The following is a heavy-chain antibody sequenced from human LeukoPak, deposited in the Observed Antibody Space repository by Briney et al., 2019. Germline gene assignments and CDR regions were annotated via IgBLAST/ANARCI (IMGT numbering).Heavy chain of an antibody. Sequence: ASVKVSCKVSGYTLTELSMHWVRQAPGKRLERRGGFDPEDGETIYAQKLQGRVTMTEDTSTDTAYMELSSLRSEDTAVYYCATSVVPYCSGGSCSGIYYYYMDVWGKGTTVTVSS. J-gene: IGHJ6*03. V-gene: IGHV1-24*01. CDR1: GYTLTELS. CDR2: FDPEDGET. CDR3: ATSVVPYCSGGSCSGIYYYYMDV. D-gene: IGHD2-15*01.